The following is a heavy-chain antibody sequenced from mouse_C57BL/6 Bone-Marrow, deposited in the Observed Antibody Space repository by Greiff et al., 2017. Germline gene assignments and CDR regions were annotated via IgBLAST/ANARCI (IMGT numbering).Heavy chain of an antibody. J-gene: IGHJ3*01. V-gene: IGHV3-1*01. CDR2: ISYSGST. D-gene: IGHD1-1*01. Sequence: EVKLMESGPGMVKPSQSLSLTCTVTGYSITSGYDWHWMRHFPGNKLEWMGYISYSGSTNYNPSLKSRISITHDTSKNHFFLKLNSVTTEDTATYYCASSHYYGSSSFAYWGQGTLVTVSA. CDR3: ASSHYYGSSSFAY. CDR1: GYSITSGYD.